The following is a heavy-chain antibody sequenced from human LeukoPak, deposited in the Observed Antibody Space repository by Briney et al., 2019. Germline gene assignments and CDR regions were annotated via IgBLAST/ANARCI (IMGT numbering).Heavy chain of an antibody. Sequence: GGSLRLSCAASGFTLSNYGMHWVRQAPGKGLEWLAFIRYDGSDEQYADSVKGRFTISRDYFKNTLYLQMNSLRLEDTALYYCARGGRSVIRGPQATFDVWGQGTMVTVSS. D-gene: IGHD3-10*01. V-gene: IGHV3-30*02. CDR2: IRYDGSDE. J-gene: IGHJ3*01. CDR3: ARGGRSVIRGPQATFDV. CDR1: GFTLSNYG.